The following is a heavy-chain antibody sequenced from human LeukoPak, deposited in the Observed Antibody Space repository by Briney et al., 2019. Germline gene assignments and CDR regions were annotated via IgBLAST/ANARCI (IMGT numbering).Heavy chain of an antibody. CDR1: GGSISSYY. V-gene: IGHV4-59*01. D-gene: IGHD7-27*01. Sequence: TSETPSLTCTVSGGSISSYYWSWIRQPPGKGLEWIGYIYYSGSTNYNPSLKSRVTISVDTSKNQFSLKLSSVTAADTAVYYCARANWDADWFDPWGQGTLVTVSS. CDR2: IYYSGST. CDR3: ARANWDADWFDP. J-gene: IGHJ5*02.